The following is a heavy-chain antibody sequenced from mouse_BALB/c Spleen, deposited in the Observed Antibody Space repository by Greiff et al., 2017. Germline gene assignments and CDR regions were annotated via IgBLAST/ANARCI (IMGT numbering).Heavy chain of an antibody. CDR2: INPYNDGT. Sequence: EVQLQESGPELVKPGASVKMSCKASGYTFTSYVMHWVKQKPGQGLEWIGYINPYNDGTKYNEKFKGKATLTSDKSSSTAYMELSSLTSEDSAVYYCARGKYGNYEDAMDYWGQGTSVTVSS. J-gene: IGHJ4*01. CDR3: ARGKYGNYEDAMDY. CDR1: GYTFTSYV. V-gene: IGHV1-14*01. D-gene: IGHD2-10*02.